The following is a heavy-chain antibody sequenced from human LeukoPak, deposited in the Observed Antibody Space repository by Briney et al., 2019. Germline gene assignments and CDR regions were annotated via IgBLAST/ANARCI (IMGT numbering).Heavy chain of an antibody. J-gene: IGHJ5*02. CDR1: GFTFGDSA. CDR3: TRAGDDYNPVRP. D-gene: IGHD5-24*01. CDR2: IRSIPYGGTI. V-gene: IGHV3-49*03. Sequence: GGSLRLSCTTSGFTFGDSAMSWFRLARGKGLEWVGYIRSIPYGGTIEYAASVKGRFTISRDDSKSITYLQMNSLKTEDTAVYYCTRAGDDYNPVRPWGQGTLVTVSS.